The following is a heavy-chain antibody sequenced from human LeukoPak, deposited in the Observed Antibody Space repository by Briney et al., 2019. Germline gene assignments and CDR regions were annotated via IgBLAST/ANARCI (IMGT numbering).Heavy chain of an antibody. J-gene: IGHJ4*02. V-gene: IGHV1-18*01. CDR2: ISAYNGNT. Sequence: ASVTVSCKASGGTFTSYAISWVRQAPGQGLEWMGWISAYNGNTNYAQKHQGRVTMTTDTSKSTAYMELRSLRSDNPAVSYCASAMVAAGKNFDYWGQGTLVTVSS. CDR3: ASAMVAAGKNFDY. CDR1: GGTFTSYA. D-gene: IGHD6-13*01.